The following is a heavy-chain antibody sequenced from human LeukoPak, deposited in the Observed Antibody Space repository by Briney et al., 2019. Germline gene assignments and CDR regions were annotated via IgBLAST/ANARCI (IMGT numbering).Heavy chain of an antibody. CDR1: GFTLSRYT. J-gene: IGHJ4*02. V-gene: IGHV3-21*01. CDR2: ISSSSSYI. CDR3: ARGGDGYNSDFDY. D-gene: IGHD5-24*01. Sequence: PGGSLRLSCAASGFTLSRYTMNWVRQAPGKGLEWVSSISSSSSYIYYADSVKGRFTPSRDNAKNSLFLQMNSLRAEDTAVYYCARGGDGYNSDFDYWGQGTLVTVSS.